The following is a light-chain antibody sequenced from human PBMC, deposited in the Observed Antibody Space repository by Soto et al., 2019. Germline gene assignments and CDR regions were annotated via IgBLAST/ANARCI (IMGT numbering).Light chain of an antibody. CDR2: DAF. Sequence: DIQLTQTPSTLSASIGDRVTITCRASQSLSGWLAWYQQTPGKAPKLLISDAFRLESGVPSRFSGSGSGTEFTLTISSLQPDDFATYYCQQYNGYRWTFGQGTKVEIK. J-gene: IGKJ1*01. V-gene: IGKV1-5*01. CDR1: QSLSGW. CDR3: QQYNGYRWT.